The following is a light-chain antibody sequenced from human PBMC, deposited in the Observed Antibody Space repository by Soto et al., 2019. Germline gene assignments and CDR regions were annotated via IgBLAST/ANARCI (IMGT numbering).Light chain of an antibody. CDR3: CSYAGSSTWV. V-gene: IGLV2-23*01. J-gene: IGLJ3*02. Sequence: QSALTQPASVSGSPGQSITISCTGTSSDVGSYNLVSWYQQHPGKAPKLMIYEGSKRPSGLCNRFSGSKSGNTASLTISGLQAEDEAGYYCCSYAGSSTWVFGGGTKLTVL. CDR2: EGS. CDR1: SSDVGSYNL.